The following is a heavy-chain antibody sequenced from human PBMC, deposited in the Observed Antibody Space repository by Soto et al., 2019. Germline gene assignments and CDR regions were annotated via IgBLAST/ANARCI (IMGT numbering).Heavy chain of an antibody. CDR1: GFTFTSSA. D-gene: IGHD2-15*01. CDR2: IVVGNGNT. Sequence: ASVKVSCKASGFTFTSSAVQWVLQARGQRLEWIGWIVVGNGNTIYAQKFQERVTITRDMSASTAYMQLSSLRSEDTAVYYCAAADRTVVTSYYYGLNVWGQGTTVTVSS. CDR3: AAADRTVVTSYYYGLNV. V-gene: IGHV1-58*01. J-gene: IGHJ6*02.